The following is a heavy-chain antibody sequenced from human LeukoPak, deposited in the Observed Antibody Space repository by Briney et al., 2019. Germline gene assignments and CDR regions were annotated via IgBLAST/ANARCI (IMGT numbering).Heavy chain of an antibody. D-gene: IGHD2-15*01. Sequence: KFQGRLTITRDTSARTAYMELSSLRSEDTAVYYCARVPALYCSGGSCYFDYWGQGTLVTVSS. V-gene: IGHV1-3*01. J-gene: IGHJ4*02. CDR3: ARVPALYCSGGSCYFDY.